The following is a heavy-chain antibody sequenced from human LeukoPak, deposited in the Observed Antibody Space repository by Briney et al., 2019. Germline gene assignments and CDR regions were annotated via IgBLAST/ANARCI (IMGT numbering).Heavy chain of an antibody. V-gene: IGHV3-53*01. J-gene: IGHJ5*02. D-gene: IGHD2-15*01. CDR2: IYGGGST. Sequence: GGSLRLSCAASGFTVSSNYMSWVRQAPGKGLEWVSVIYGGGSTYYADSVKGRFTISRDNSKNTLYLQMNSLRAEDTAVYYCARIVVVVAAHNWFDPWGQGTLVTVSS. CDR3: ARIVVVVAAHNWFDP. CDR1: GFTVSSNY.